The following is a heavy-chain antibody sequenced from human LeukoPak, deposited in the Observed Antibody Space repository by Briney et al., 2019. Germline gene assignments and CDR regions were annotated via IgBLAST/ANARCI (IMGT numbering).Heavy chain of an antibody. CDR3: AKDTGSGYDYFSYYFDY. J-gene: IGHJ4*02. V-gene: IGHV3-23*01. CDR2: ISGTGIST. D-gene: IGHD5-12*01. Sequence: PGGSLGLSCAASGFTVSSNYMSWVRQAPGKGLEWVSVISGTGISTYYADSVKGRFTISRDNSKNTLYLQMNSLRAEDTAVYYCAKDTGSGYDYFSYYFDYWGQGTLVTVSS. CDR1: GFTVSSNY.